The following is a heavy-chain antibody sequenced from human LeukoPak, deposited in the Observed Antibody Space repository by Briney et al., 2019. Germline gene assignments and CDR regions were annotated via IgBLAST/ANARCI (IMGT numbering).Heavy chain of an antibody. V-gene: IGHV4-34*01. CDR3: ARGRYGDYLYYFDY. CDR2: INHSGST. CDR1: GGSFSGYY. J-gene: IGHJ4*02. D-gene: IGHD4-17*01. Sequence: SETLSLTCAVYGGSFSGYYRSWIRQPPGKGLEWIGEINHSGSTNYNPSLKSRVTISVDTSKNQFSLKLSSVTAADTAVYYCARGRYGDYLYYFDYWGQGTLVTVSS.